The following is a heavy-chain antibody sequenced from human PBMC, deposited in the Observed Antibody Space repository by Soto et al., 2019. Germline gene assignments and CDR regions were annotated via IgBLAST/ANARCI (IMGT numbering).Heavy chain of an antibody. Sequence: QVQLVQSGAEVKKPGASVKVSCKASGYSLRSNYVHWVRQAPGQGLEWRGWINPNSSGTVYAQKFPGRVSMTREASLTTASMQLNRLTFDETAVYYCARELIVDGPDNYGMDVWGQGTTVTVSS. J-gene: IGHJ6*02. CDR3: ARELIVDGPDNYGMDV. D-gene: IGHD3-16*01. V-gene: IGHV1-2*02. CDR1: GYSLRSNY. CDR2: INPNSSGT.